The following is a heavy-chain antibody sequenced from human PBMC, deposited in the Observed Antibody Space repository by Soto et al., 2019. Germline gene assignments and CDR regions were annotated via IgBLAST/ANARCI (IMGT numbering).Heavy chain of an antibody. D-gene: IGHD4-17*01. CDR1: GFTFSNHG. J-gene: IGHJ4*02. CDR3: ARDDDYVDTRLAY. CDR2: ILNDGSAQ. Sequence: QVQLVESGGGVVQPGRSLRLSCAATGFTFSNHGMHWVRQAPGKGLEWVAVILNDGSAQEYADSVKGRFTISRDNSKNTLYLQMNNLRAEDTSVYYCARDDDYVDTRLAYWGQGILVTVSS. V-gene: IGHV3-33*01.